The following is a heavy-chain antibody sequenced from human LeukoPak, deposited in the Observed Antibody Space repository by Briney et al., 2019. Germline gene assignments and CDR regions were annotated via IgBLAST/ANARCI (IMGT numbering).Heavy chain of an antibody. CDR2: ISYDGSNK. Sequence: GGSLRLSCAASGFTFSSYAMHWVRQAPGKGLEWVAVISYDGSNKYYAESVKGRFTISRDNSKNTLYLQMNSLRAEDTAVYYCAKASDYDFWSAPYSWGQGTLVTVSS. V-gene: IGHV3-30-3*01. D-gene: IGHD3-3*01. CDR1: GFTFSSYA. CDR3: AKASDYDFWSAPYS. J-gene: IGHJ4*02.